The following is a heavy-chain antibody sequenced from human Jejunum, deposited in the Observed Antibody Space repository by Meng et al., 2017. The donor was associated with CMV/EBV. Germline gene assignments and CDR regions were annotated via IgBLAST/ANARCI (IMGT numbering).Heavy chain of an antibody. V-gene: IGHV3-73*01. CDR1: TLSYYA. Sequence: TLSYYAIPWGRQAPGKGMGWVGRIRNKTYSSATAYAASVKGRFIISRDDSKNTAYLQMNSLKTEDTAVYYCTRHSIVVVPAAGFDPWGQGTLVTVSS. D-gene: IGHD2-2*01. CDR3: TRHSIVVVPAAGFDP. J-gene: IGHJ5*02. CDR2: IRNKTYSSAT.